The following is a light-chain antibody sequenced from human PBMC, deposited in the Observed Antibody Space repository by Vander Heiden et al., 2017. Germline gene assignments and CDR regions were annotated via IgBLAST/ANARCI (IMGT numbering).Light chain of an antibody. V-gene: IGLV1-40*01. CDR2: GNS. CDR1: RSNNGAGYD. CDR3: QSYDSSLSGWV. J-gene: IGLJ3*02. Sequence: TTSCTASRSNNGAGYDVCWHQQPRGTAHKLLNDGNSKRSSGFPDRSSGSKSGTAASIAITGLQAEDEADYYCQSYDSSLSGWVFGGGTKLTVL.